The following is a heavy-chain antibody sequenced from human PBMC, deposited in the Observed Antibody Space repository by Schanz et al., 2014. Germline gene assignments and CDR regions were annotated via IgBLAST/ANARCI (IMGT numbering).Heavy chain of an antibody. CDR3: AKDRQTTVNRVGYYYGMDV. J-gene: IGHJ6*02. V-gene: IGHV3-48*04. CDR2: ISRDGTTS. CDR1: GFTVSAYS. D-gene: IGHD4-4*01. Sequence: EVPLEESGGGLIQPWGSLRLSCSGFTVSAYSANWVRQAPGKGLEWLSYISRDGTTSYYADSVKGRFTISRDNAKNSLYLEMNSLRAEDTALYYCAKDRQTTVNRVGYYYGMDVWGQGTTVTVSS.